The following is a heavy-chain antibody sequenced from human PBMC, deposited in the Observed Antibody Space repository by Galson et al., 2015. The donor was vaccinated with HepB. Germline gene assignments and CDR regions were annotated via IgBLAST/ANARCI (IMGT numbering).Heavy chain of an antibody. CDR3: ARDPQYYYDSSGYYSYYFDY. J-gene: IGHJ4*02. V-gene: IGHV1-3*01. D-gene: IGHD3-22*01. Sequence: SVKVSCKASGYTFTSYAMHWVRQAPGQRLEWMGWINAGNGNTKYSQKFQGRVTITRDTSASTAYMELSSLRSEDTAVYYCARDPQYYYDSSGYYSYYFDYWGQGTLVTVSS. CDR2: INAGNGNT. CDR1: GYTFTSYA.